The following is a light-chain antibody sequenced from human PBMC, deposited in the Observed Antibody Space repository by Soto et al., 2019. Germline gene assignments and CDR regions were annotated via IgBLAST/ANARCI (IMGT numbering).Light chain of an antibody. J-gene: IGLJ2*01. CDR3: SSYTSSTTLV. V-gene: IGLV2-14*01. CDR2: EVS. CDR1: SSDVGGYNY. Sequence: QSVLTQPASVSGSPGQSITISCTGTSSDVGGYNYVSWYQQHPGKAPKLVIYEVSNRPSGVSNRFSGSKSGNTASLTISGLQAEDEGDYHCSSYTSSTTLVFGGGTQLTVL.